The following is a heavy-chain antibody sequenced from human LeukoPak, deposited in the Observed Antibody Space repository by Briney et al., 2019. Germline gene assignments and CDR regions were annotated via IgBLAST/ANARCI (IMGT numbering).Heavy chain of an antibody. CDR3: AKDHDHTVSGYFQH. D-gene: IGHD4-17*01. CDR1: GVTFSSYA. Sequence: GGSLRLSCAAPGVTFSSYAMSWVRQAPGKGLEWVSAISGSGGSTYYEASVKSRFTISRDNSKNPLYLQMYSLTAEDTAVYYCAKDHDHTVSGYFQHWGQGTVVTVSS. J-gene: IGHJ1*01. CDR2: ISGSGGST. V-gene: IGHV3-23*01.